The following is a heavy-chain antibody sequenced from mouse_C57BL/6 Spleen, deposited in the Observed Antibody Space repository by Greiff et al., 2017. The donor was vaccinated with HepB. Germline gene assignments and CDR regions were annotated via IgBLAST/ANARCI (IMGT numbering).Heavy chain of an antibody. J-gene: IGHJ2*01. Sequence: QVQLQQPGAELVRPGSSVKLSCKASGYTFTSYWMHWVKQRPIQGLEWIGNIDPSDSETHYNQKFKDKATLTVDKSSSTAYMQLSSLTSEDSAVYYCARSLYDYDVYYFDYWGQGTTLTVSS. CDR3: ARSLYDYDVYYFDY. CDR2: IDPSDSET. D-gene: IGHD2-4*01. CDR1: GYTFTSYW. V-gene: IGHV1-52*01.